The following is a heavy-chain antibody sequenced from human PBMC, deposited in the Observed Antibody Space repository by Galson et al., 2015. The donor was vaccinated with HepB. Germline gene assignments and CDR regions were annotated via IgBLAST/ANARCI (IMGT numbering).Heavy chain of an antibody. CDR2: TYYRSRWSN. J-gene: IGHJ4*02. V-gene: IGHV6-1*01. CDR1: GGSVSSNSSL. CDR3: ARVLRLRKGYKSPCDY. D-gene: IGHD5-24*01. Sequence: CAISGGSVSSNSSLWNWIRQSPPRGREGLGWTYYRSRWSNDYAVSVKSRISITSDTSKNHFSLQLNSVTPEDTAVYFCARVLRLRKGYKSPCDYWGQGTRVTVSS.